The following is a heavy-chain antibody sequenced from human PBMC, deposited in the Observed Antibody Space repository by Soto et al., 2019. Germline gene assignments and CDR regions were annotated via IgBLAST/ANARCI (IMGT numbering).Heavy chain of an antibody. Sequence: EVQLVESGGGLVQPGGSLRLSCAASGFTFSNYDMHWVRQATGKALEWVSAIATGGDTYYAGSVKGRITISRENAKNSLYLQMNSLTAGDTAVYYCARGYYFGSGSLIDYWGQGILVTVSS. CDR1: GFTFSNYD. CDR3: ARGYYFGSGSLIDY. V-gene: IGHV3-13*01. J-gene: IGHJ4*02. D-gene: IGHD3-10*01. CDR2: IATGGDT.